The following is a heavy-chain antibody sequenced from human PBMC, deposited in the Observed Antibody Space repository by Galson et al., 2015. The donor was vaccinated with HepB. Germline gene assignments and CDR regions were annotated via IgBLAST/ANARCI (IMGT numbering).Heavy chain of an antibody. Sequence: SLRLSCAASGFTFSSYSMTWVRQAPGKGLEWVSIISAKSDGAYYADSVKGRFTISRDNSKSTLYLHMNSLRVEDTAVYYCAKGETLTSRQFDHWGQGTPVTVSS. CDR2: ISAKSDGA. J-gene: IGHJ4*02. D-gene: IGHD4-11*01. CDR1: GFTFSSYS. CDR3: AKGETLTSRQFDH. V-gene: IGHV3-23*01.